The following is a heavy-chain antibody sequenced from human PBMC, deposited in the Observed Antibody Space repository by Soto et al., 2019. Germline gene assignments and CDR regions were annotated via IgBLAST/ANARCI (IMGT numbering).Heavy chain of an antibody. Sequence: SETLSLTCAVNGGSIREDYWSCLRQPPGNGLEWIGEINQSGTTHYNPSLKRRINISIDTSKNQFSLNLTSVTAADTATYYCARDIITVIGGEIYYYFGMDVWGQGTTVTVSS. V-gene: IGHV4-34*01. D-gene: IGHD3-10*01. CDR3: ARDIITVIGGEIYYYFGMDV. J-gene: IGHJ6*02. CDR2: INQSGTT. CDR1: GGSIREDY.